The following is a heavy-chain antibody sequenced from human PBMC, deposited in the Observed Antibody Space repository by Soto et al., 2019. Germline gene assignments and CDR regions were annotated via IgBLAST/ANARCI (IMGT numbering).Heavy chain of an antibody. Sequence: ASVKVSCKASGSTFSSYTISWVRQAPGQGLEWMGRIIPILGIANYAQKFQGRVTITADKSTSTAYMELSSLRSEDTAVYYCAREVLTGTTGDYYYYYMDVWGKGTTVTVSS. J-gene: IGHJ6*03. CDR2: IIPILGIA. D-gene: IGHD1-20*01. CDR1: GSTFSSYT. V-gene: IGHV1-69*04. CDR3: AREVLTGTTGDYYYYYMDV.